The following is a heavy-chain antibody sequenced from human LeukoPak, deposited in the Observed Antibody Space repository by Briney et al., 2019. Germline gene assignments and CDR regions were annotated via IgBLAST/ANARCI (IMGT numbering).Heavy chain of an antibody. J-gene: IGHJ6*03. CDR2: ISAYNGNT. CDR1: GYTFTSYG. D-gene: IGHD6-13*01. Sequence: GASVKVSCKASGYTFTSYGISWVRQAPGQGLECMGWISAYNGNTNYAQKLQGRVTMTTDTSTSTAYMELRSLRSDDTAVYYCARVYSSSWYYYYYYMDVWGKGTTVTISS. V-gene: IGHV1-18*01. CDR3: ARVYSSSWYYYYYYMDV.